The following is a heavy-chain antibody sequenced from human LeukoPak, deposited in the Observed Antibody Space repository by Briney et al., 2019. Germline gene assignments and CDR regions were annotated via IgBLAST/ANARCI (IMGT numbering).Heavy chain of an antibody. D-gene: IGHD1-26*01. J-gene: IGHJ4*02. Sequence: GGSLRLSCAASGFTFSSYSMNWVRQAPGKGLEWVSYISSSSTIYYADSVKGRFTISRDNAKNSLYLQMNSLRDEDTAVYYCARDSIVGATYFDYWGQGTLVTVSS. V-gene: IGHV3-48*02. CDR2: ISSSSTI. CDR3: ARDSIVGATYFDY. CDR1: GFTFSSYS.